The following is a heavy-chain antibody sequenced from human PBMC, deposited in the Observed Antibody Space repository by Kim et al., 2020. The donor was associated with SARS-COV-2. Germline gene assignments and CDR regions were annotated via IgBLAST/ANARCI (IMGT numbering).Heavy chain of an antibody. CDR2: ISSSSSYI. V-gene: IGHV3-21*01. Sequence: GGSLRLSCAASGFTFSSYSMNWVRQAPGKGLEWVSSISSSSSYIYYADSVKGRFTISRDNAKNSLYLQMNSLRAEDTAVYYCARDRLSSWRGYYVNGMDVWGQGTTVPVS. D-gene: IGHD3-3*01. J-gene: IGHJ6*02. CDR1: GFTFSSYS. CDR3: ARDRLSSWRGYYVNGMDV.